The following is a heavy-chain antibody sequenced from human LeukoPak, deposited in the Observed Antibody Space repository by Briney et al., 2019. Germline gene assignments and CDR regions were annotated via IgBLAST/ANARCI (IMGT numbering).Heavy chain of an antibody. D-gene: IGHD3-10*01. J-gene: IGHJ4*02. CDR1: GFTFRNAG. CDR3: ARGYTYYYGSGSYELIL. V-gene: IGHV3-30*19. CDR2: ISYDGSNK. Sequence: QPGGSLRLSCAVSGFTFRNAGMHWVRQAPGKGLEWVAVISYDGSNKYYADSVKGRFTISRDNSKNTLYLQMNSLRAEDTAVYYCARGYTYYYGSGSYELILWGQGTLVTVSS.